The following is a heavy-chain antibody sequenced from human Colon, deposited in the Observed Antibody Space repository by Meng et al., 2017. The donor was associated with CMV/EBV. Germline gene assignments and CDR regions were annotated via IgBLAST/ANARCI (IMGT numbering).Heavy chain of an antibody. V-gene: IGHV5-51*01. J-gene: IGHJ6*02. CDR1: GYSFTTVW. CDR3: AALTTGYYSGMDV. D-gene: IGHD4-11*01. CDR2: IFPEDSDT. Sequence: GESLKISCKASGYSFTTVWIAWVRQRPGKGLEWMGMIFPEDSDTKYGPPFQGQVTISVDKSITTAYLQWSSLKASDTAIYYCAALTTGYYSGMDVWGQGTTVTVSS.